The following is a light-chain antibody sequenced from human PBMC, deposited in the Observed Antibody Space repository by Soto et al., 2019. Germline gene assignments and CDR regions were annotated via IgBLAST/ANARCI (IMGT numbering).Light chain of an antibody. CDR1: HDISTY. J-gene: IGKJ3*01. CDR3: QQANSFPHL. CDR2: AAS. V-gene: IGKV1-9*01. Sequence: DIQLTQSPSRLSASVGDRVTITCRASHDISTYLAWSQQKPGKAPKLMIYAASSLQSGVPSRFTGSGSGTDFTLTISSLQPEDFATYYCQQANSFPHLFGPGTKVDIK.